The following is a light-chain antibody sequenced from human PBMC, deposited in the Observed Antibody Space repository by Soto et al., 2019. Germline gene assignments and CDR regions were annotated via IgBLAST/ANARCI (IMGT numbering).Light chain of an antibody. CDR3: AAWDDSLNGWV. CDR2: NNN. V-gene: IGLV1-44*01. CDR1: SSNIGSNT. J-gene: IGLJ3*02. Sequence: QSVLTQPPSASGTPGQRVTISCSGSSSNIGSNTVSWYQQLPGTAPKLLSYNNNQRPSGVPDRFSGSKSGTSASLAISGLQSEDEADYYCAAWDDSLNGWVFGGGTKLTVL.